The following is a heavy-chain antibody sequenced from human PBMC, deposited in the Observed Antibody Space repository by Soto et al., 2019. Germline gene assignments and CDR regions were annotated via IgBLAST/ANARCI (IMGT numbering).Heavy chain of an antibody. Sequence: QVQLVQSGAEVKKPGSSVKVSCKASGGTFSSYSINWVRQAPGQGLEWMGGIIPVFGTTSYAQKFQGRVTITAHTYPSTVYMEPSSLTSDDTALYYCSNSVYCTFTTCYYYYGLDVWGQGTTVTVSS. V-gene: IGHV1-69*06. D-gene: IGHD2-8*01. J-gene: IGHJ6*02. CDR2: IIPVFGTT. CDR3: SNSVYCTFTTCYYYYGLDV. CDR1: GGTFSSYS.